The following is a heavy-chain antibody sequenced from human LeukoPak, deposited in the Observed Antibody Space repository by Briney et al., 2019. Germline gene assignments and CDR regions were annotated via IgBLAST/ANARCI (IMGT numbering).Heavy chain of an antibody. CDR3: ARANVLLTWWFDP. Sequence: SETLSLTCAVYGGSFSGYYWSWIRQPPGKGLEWIGEINHSGSTNYNPSLKSRVTISVDTSKNQFSLKLSSVTAADTAVYYCARANVLLTWWFDPWGQGTLVTVSS. CDR1: GGSFSGYY. J-gene: IGHJ5*02. D-gene: IGHD3-10*01. V-gene: IGHV4-34*01. CDR2: INHSGST.